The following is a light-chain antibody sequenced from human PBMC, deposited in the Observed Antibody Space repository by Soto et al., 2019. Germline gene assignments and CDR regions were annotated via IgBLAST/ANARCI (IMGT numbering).Light chain of an antibody. V-gene: IGKV3-20*01. Sequence: EVVLTQSPGTLSFSPGERATLSCRASQSLTNSFIAWYQQKPGQAPRLHIYGASTRATGIPDRFTGSGSGTDFTLTISRLEPEDFAVYYCQQYGSSPRTFGQGTKVDIK. CDR2: GAS. CDR1: QSLTNSF. CDR3: QQYGSSPRT. J-gene: IGKJ1*01.